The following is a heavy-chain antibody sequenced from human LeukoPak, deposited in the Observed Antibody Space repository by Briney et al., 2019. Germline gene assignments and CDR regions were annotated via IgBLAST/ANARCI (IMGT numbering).Heavy chain of an antibody. V-gene: IGHV3-9*01. Sequence: GGSLRLSCAASGFTVDEYAMHWVRQAPGKGLEWVSGISWNSGSIGYADSVKGRFTISRDNAKNSLYLQMNSLRAEDTALYYCAKDVASRPYAFDIWGQGTMVTVSS. J-gene: IGHJ3*02. CDR1: GFTVDEYA. D-gene: IGHD3-3*02. CDR2: ISWNSGSI. CDR3: AKDVASRPYAFDI.